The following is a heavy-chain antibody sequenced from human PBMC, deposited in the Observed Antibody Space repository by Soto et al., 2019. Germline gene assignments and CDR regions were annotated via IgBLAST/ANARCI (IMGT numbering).Heavy chain of an antibody. V-gene: IGHV4-4*01. D-gene: IGHD3-3*01. Sequence: AETLSLTCAVSGGSISGSYWWAWVRQTPGRGLEWIGQVYHGGSTNYNPSLKNRVTISVDKSKNHFSLSLTSVTAADTAVYFCAASVNYDFWRDGGRHYYFDYWGQGSLVTVSS. J-gene: IGHJ4*02. CDR2: VYHGGST. CDR1: GGSISGSYW. CDR3: AASVNYDFWRDGGRHYYFDY.